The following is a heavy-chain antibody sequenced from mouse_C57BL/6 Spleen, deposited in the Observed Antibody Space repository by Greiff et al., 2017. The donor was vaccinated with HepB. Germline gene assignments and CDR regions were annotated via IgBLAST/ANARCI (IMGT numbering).Heavy chain of an antibody. CDR3: ERDLTGDYYAMVY. D-gene: IGHD4-1*01. CDR2: NNPSSGYT. V-gene: IGHV1-7*01. J-gene: IGHJ4*01. CDR1: GYTFTSYW. Sequence: VQLQQSGAELAKPGASVKLSCKASGYTFTSYWMHWVKQRPGQVLEWIGYNNPSSGYTKYDQKFKDKATLTADKSSSTAYMQLSSLTYEDSADYYCERDLTGDYYAMVYWGQGTSVTVSS.